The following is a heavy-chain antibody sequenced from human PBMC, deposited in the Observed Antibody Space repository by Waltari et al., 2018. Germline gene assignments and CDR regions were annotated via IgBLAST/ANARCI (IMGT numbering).Heavy chain of an antibody. Sequence: QVQLQESGPGLVKPSETLSLTCTLSGGPIHNYHWTWIRQPAGKGLEWIGRIYSSGSTTTYNTSLRSRVSMSLDASKNQFFLRLTSVTAADTAVYFCARVRAIAAGTASYYYALDVWGQGTTVTVSS. CDR3: ARVRAIAAGTASYYYALDV. D-gene: IGHD6-13*01. CDR2: IYSSGST. V-gene: IGHV4-4*07. J-gene: IGHJ6*02. CDR1: GGPIHNYH.